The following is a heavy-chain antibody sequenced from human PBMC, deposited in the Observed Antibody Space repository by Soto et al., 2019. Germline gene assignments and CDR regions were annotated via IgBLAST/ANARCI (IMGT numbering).Heavy chain of an antibody. CDR1: GGSMSSGDYY. CDR3: ARRGYSYGYLYYFDY. D-gene: IGHD5-18*01. Sequence: PSETLSLTCTGSGGSMSSGDYYWSWIRQPPGKGLEWIGYIYYSGSTYYNPSLKSRVTISVDTSKNQFSLKLSSVTAADTAVYYCARRGYSYGYLYYFDYWGQGTLVTVSS. J-gene: IGHJ4*02. CDR2: IYYSGST. V-gene: IGHV4-30-4*01.